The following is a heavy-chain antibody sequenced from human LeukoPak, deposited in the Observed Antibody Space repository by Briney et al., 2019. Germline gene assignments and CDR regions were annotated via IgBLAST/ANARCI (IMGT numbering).Heavy chain of an antibody. D-gene: IGHD2-8*01. J-gene: IGHJ4*02. CDR1: GYTFSTFA. CDR3: VKGLTAPFN. Sequence: GGSLRHSCAAPGYTFSTFAMAWVPQALGKGLEWVSTIRTGATTSYYADSVKGRFTVSRDNSKDTLYLQMNSLRVEDTAVYYCVKGLTAPFNWGQGTLVTVSS. V-gene: IGHV3-23*01. CDR2: IRTGATTS.